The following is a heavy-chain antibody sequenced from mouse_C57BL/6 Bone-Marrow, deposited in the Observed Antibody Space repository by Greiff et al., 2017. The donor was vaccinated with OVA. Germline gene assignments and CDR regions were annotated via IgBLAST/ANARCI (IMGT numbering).Heavy chain of an antibody. D-gene: IGHD2-9*01. CDR2: FYPGSGSI. V-gene: IGHV1-62-2*01. Sequence: QVQLKQSGAELVKPGASVKLSCKASGYTFTEYTIHWVKQRSGQGLEWIGWFYPGSGSIKYNEKFKDKATLTADKSSSTVYMELSRLTSEDSAVYFWARPSYYGYERGAWFAYWGQGTLVTVSA. CDR1: GYTFTEYT. CDR3: ARPSYYGYERGAWFAY. J-gene: IGHJ3*01.